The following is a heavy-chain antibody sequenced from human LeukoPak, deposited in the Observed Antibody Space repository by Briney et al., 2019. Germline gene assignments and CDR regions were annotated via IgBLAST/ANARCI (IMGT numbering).Heavy chain of an antibody. CDR2: IYYSGST. D-gene: IGHD5-24*01. Sequence: SETLSLTCTVSGGSISSYYWSWIRQPPGKGPEWIGYIYYSGSTSYNPSLKSRVTISVDTSKNQFSLKLSSVTAADTAVYYCARGDGYIPFDFWGHGILVSVSS. CDR3: ARGDGYIPFDF. J-gene: IGHJ4*01. CDR1: GGSISSYY. V-gene: IGHV4-59*01.